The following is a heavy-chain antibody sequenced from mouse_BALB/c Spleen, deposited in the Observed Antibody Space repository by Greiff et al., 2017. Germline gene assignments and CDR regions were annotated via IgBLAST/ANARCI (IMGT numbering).Heavy chain of an antibody. D-gene: IGHD4-1*01. V-gene: IGHV1-4*01. J-gene: IGHJ2*01. CDR1: GYTFTSYT. CDR3: ARSRNWDY. CDR2: INPSSGYT. Sequence: VKLVESGAELARPGASVKMSCKASGYTFTSYTMHWVKQRPGQGLEWIGYINPSSGYTNYNQKFKDKATLTADKSSSTAYMQLSSLTSEDSAVYYCARSRNWDYWGQGTTLTVSS.